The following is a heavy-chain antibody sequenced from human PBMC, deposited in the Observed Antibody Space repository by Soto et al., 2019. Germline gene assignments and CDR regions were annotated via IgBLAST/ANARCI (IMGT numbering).Heavy chain of an antibody. CDR1: GFTFTSSA. CDR3: AAIRPLRYFDWAIYYYYGMDV. D-gene: IGHD3-9*01. J-gene: IGHJ6*02. CDR2: IVVGSGNT. V-gene: IGHV1-58*01. Sequence: GASVKVSCKASGFTFTSSAVQWVRQARGQRLEWIGWIVVGSGNTNYAQKFQERVTITRDMSTSTAYMELSSLRSEDTAVYYCAAIRPLRYFDWAIYYYYGMDVWGQGTTVTVSS.